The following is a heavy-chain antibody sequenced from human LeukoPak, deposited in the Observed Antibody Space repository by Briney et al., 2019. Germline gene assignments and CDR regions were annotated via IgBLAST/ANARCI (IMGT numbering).Heavy chain of an antibody. Sequence: PSETLSLTCAVYGGSFSGYYWSWIRQPPGKGLEWIGEINHSGSTNYNPSLKSRVTISVDTSKNQFSLKLSSVTAADTAVYYCARGEKRTLNYWGQGTLVTVSS. CDR2: INHSGST. CDR1: GGSFSGYY. D-gene: IGHD3/OR15-3a*01. V-gene: IGHV4-34*01. J-gene: IGHJ4*02. CDR3: ARGEKRTLNY.